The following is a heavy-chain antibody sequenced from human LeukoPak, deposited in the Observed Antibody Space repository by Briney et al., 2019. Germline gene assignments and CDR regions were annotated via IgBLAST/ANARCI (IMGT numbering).Heavy chain of an antibody. J-gene: IGHJ4*02. D-gene: IGHD2-15*01. CDR2: IKTSTGNP. CDR3: ARGAGYCGGGSCHFDY. V-gene: IGHV7-4-1*02. CDR1: GYTFTNYA. Sequence: GASVKVSCKASGYTFTNYAMNWVRQAPGQGLEWIGWIKTSTGNPTYAQGFTGRFVFSMDTSVSTAYLQISSLKAEDTAVYYCARGAGYCGGGSCHFDYWGQGTLVAVSS.